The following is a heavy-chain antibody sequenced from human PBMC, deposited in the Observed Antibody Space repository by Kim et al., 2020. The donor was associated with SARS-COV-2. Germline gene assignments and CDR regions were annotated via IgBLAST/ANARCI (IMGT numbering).Heavy chain of an antibody. J-gene: IGHJ5*02. CDR2: VYSGGST. V-gene: IGHV3-66*01. CDR1: GFAVRSNY. CDR3: ARGVGFGEFSPYWFDG. D-gene: IGHD3-10*01. Sequence: GGSLRLSCAASGFAVRSNYMSWVRQAPGKGLAWVSVVYSGGSTYYADSVKGRFTISRDNSKNTLYLQMNSLRAEDTGVYYCARGVGFGEFSPYWFDGWGQGTRVTVAS.